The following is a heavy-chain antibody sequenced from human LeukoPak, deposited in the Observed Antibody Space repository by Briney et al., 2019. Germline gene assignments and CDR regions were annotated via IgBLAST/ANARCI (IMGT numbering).Heavy chain of an antibody. CDR3: AHYYDSSGYSPNYAFDI. V-gene: IGHV4-31*11. CDR1: GGSFSGYY. J-gene: IGHJ3*02. Sequence: PSETLSLTCAVYGGSFSGYYWSWIRQHPGKGLEWIGYIYYSGSTYYNPSLKSRVTISVDTSKNQFSLKLSSVTAADTAVYYCAHYYDSSGYSPNYAFDIWGQGTMVTVSS. D-gene: IGHD3-22*01. CDR2: IYYSGST.